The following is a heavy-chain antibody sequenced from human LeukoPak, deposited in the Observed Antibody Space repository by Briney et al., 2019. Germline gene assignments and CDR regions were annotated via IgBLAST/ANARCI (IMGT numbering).Heavy chain of an antibody. CDR3: ARLYGSGYFQH. V-gene: IGHV3-23*01. J-gene: IGHJ1*01. D-gene: IGHD3-10*01. Sequence: GGSLRLSCAASGFTFSSYAMSWVRQAPGKGLEWVSAISGSGDSTYYADSVKGRLTISRDNSKNTLYLQMDSLRAEDTAVYYCARLYGSGYFQHWGQGTLVTVSS. CDR2: ISGSGDST. CDR1: GFTFSSYA.